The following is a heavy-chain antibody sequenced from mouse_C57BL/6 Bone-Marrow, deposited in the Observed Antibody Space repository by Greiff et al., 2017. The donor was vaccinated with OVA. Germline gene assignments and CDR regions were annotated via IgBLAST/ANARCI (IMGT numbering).Heavy chain of an antibody. CDR3: ARDTTVVDYYAMDY. Sequence: QVQLQQPGAELVMPGASVKLSCKASGYTFTSYWMHWVKQRPGQGLEWIGEIDPSDSYTNYNQKFKGKSTLTVAKSYSTAYMQLSSRTAEDSAVYYCARDTTVVDYYAMDYWGQGTSVTVSS. D-gene: IGHD1-1*01. CDR1: GYTFTSYW. CDR2: IDPSDSYT. J-gene: IGHJ4*01. V-gene: IGHV1-69*01.